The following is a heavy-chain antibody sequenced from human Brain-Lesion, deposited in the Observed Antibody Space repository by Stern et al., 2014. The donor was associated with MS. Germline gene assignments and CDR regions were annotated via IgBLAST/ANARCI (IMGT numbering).Heavy chain of an antibody. CDR2: IYHSGST. J-gene: IGHJ4*02. V-gene: IGHV4-31*03. CDR1: GGSISSGNYY. CDR3: ARGSREVLLPRFYFDY. D-gene: IGHD3-3*01. Sequence: MQLVESGPGLVKPSQTLSLTCTVSGGSISSGNYYWSWIRQPPGKGLEWIGSIYHSGSTYYTPPLKSRVTTSIDTSKNQFSLKLSSVTAADTAVYYCARGSREVLLPRFYFDYWGQGTLVTVSS.